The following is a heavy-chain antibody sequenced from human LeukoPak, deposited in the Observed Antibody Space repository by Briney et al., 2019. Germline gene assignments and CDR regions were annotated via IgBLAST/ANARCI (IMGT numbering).Heavy chain of an antibody. J-gene: IGHJ6*03. CDR3: ARGGGLYKGGTDLCYYYYMDV. Sequence: ASVKVSCKASGYTFTGYYMHWVRQAPGQGLEWMGWINPNSGGTNYAQKFQGRVTMTRDTSISTAYMELSRLRSDDTAVYYCARGGGLYKGGTDLCYYYYMDVWGKGTTVTVSS. CDR1: GYTFTGYY. CDR2: INPNSGGT. D-gene: IGHD1-7*01. V-gene: IGHV1-2*02.